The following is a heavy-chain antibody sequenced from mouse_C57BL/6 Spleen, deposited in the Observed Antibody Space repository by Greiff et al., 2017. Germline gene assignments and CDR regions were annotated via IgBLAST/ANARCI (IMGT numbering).Heavy chain of an antibody. D-gene: IGHD3-1*01. CDR3: ARESFVGSPFAY. CDR1: GYTFTDYY. Sequence: QVQLQQSGPELVKPGASVKISCKASGYTFTDYYINWVQQKPGQGLEWIGWIFPGSGSTYYNEKFKGKATLTVDKSSSTAYMLLSSLTSEDSAVYCCARESFVGSPFAYWGQGTLVTVSA. V-gene: IGHV1-75*01. J-gene: IGHJ3*01. CDR2: IFPGSGST.